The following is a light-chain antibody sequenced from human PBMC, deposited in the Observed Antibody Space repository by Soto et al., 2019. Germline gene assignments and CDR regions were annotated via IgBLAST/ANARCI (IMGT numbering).Light chain of an antibody. Sequence: AIQMTQSPASLSASVGGRVTITCRASQGIRNDLGWYQQKPGKAPKLLIYAASSLQSGVASRFSASVSGSDFTLTFSRRLLEHVAADHRLQECTYPGTFGKENK. J-gene: IGKJ1*01. CDR1: QGIRND. CDR2: AAS. CDR3: LQECTYPGT. V-gene: IGKV1-6*01.